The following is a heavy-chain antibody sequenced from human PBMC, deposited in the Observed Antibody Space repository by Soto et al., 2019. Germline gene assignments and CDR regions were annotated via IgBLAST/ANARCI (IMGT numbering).Heavy chain of an antibody. V-gene: IGHV3-21*01. Sequence: GGSLRLSCAASGFTFSSYSINWVRQAPGKGLEWVSSISSSSSYIYYADSVKGRFTISRDNAKNSLYLQMDSLRAEDTAVYYCARRRGYCSSTSCPPIDYWGQGTLVTVSS. D-gene: IGHD2-2*01. CDR2: ISSSSSYI. J-gene: IGHJ4*02. CDR3: ARRRGYCSSTSCPPIDY. CDR1: GFTFSSYS.